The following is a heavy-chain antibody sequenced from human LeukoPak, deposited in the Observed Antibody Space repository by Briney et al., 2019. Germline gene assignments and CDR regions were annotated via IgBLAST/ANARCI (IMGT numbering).Heavy chain of an antibody. J-gene: IGHJ4*02. Sequence: ASVKVSCKASGYTFTSYDINWVRQATGQGLEWMGWMNPNSGNTGYAQKFQGRVTITRNTSISTAYMELSSLRSEDTAVYYCARGGRYGDYHLLGYWGQGTLVTVSS. D-gene: IGHD4-17*01. CDR2: MNPNSGNT. V-gene: IGHV1-8*03. CDR3: ARGGRYGDYHLLGY. CDR1: GYTFTSYD.